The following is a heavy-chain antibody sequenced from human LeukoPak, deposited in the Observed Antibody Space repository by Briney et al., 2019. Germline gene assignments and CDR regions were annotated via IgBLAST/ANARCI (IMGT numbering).Heavy chain of an antibody. CDR1: GFTFSSYS. J-gene: IGHJ4*02. V-gene: IGHV3-21*01. D-gene: IGHD3-22*01. CDR3: ARDLAPYYYDSSGYYSGPFDY. Sequence: KSRGSLRLSCAASGFTFSSYSMNWVRQAPGKGLEWVSSISSSSSYIYYADPVKGRFTISRDNAKNSLYLQMNSLRAEDTAVYYCARDLAPYYYDSSGYYSGPFDYWGQGTLATVSS. CDR2: ISSSSSYI.